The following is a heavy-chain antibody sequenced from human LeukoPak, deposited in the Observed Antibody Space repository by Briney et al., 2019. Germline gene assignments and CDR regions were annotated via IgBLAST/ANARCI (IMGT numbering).Heavy chain of an antibody. CDR1: GFTFSTYW. CDR3: AKAYSSELDY. CDR2: IKTDGSIK. D-gene: IGHD6-25*01. J-gene: IGHJ4*02. V-gene: IGHV3-74*01. Sequence: GGSLRLSCAASGFTFSTYWMHWVRQAPGKGLEWVSRIKTDGSIKSSADAVKGRFTISRDNSKNTLYLQMNSLRAEDTAVYYCAKAYSSELDYWGQGTLVTVSS.